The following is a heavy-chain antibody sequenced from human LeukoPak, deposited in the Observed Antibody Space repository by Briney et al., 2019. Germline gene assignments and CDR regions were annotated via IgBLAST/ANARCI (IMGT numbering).Heavy chain of an antibody. CDR3: ARVLAAAGSGAFDI. J-gene: IGHJ3*02. V-gene: IGHV4-61*02. Sequence: SETLSLTCTVSGDSISSGDYYWSWIRQPAGKGLEWIGRISSSGSTNYNPSLKSRVTISVDTSKNQFSLKLSSVTAADTAVYYCARVLAAAGSGAFDIWGQGTMVTVSS. D-gene: IGHD6-13*01. CDR2: ISSSGST. CDR1: GDSISSGDYY.